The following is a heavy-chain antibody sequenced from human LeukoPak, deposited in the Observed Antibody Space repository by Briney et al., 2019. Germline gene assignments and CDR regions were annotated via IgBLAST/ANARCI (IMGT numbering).Heavy chain of an antibody. D-gene: IGHD6-13*01. CDR1: GYTFTSYD. CDR3: ARTRIAAAGTYYYYGMDV. CDR2: MNPNTGNT. V-gene: IGHV1-8*01. Sequence: ASVKVSCKASGYTFTSYDINWVRQATGQGLEWMGWMNPNTGNTGYAQKFQGRVTMTRNTSISTAYMELSSLRSEDTAVYYCARTRIAAAGTYYYYGMDVWGQGTTVTVSS. J-gene: IGHJ6*02.